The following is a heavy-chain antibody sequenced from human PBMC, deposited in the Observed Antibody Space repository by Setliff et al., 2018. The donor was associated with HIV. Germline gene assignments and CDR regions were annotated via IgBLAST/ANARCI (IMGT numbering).Heavy chain of an antibody. CDR3: ARAPITMIVVVNYGMDV. J-gene: IGHJ6*02. V-gene: IGHV4-31*03. Sequence: SETLSLTCTVSGGSIKSGAYYWSWIRQRPGRGLEWIGYIYYTGSPYFNPSLRGRLTLSVDTSKNQFSLELTSVTAADTAVYYCARAPITMIVVVNYGMDVWGQGTTVTVSS. D-gene: IGHD3-22*01. CDR1: GGSIKSGAYY. CDR2: IYYTGSP.